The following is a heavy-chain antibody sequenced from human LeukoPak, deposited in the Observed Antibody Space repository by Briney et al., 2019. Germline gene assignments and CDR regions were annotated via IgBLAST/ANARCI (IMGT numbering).Heavy chain of an antibody. CDR1: GSSFSRNY. CDR2: IRTSGGST. D-gene: IGHD2-21*02. J-gene: IGHJ6*02. CDR3: ARVTCPGGDCYYYYGLDV. V-gene: IGHV1-46*01. Sequence: PSVKLSCKPSGSSFSRNYMHCVRHAPGQGLEWQGKIRTSGGSTTYAQKFQGRATMTRDTSTGTVYMELSSLRSDDTAVYYCARVTCPGGDCYYYYGLDVWGRGTTVTVSS.